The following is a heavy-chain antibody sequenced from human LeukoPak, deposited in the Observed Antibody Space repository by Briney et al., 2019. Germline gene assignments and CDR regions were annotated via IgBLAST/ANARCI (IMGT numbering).Heavy chain of an antibody. J-gene: IGHJ3*02. V-gene: IGHV4-59*01. CDR3: ARGGAGFDAFDI. CDR2: IYYSGST. CDR1: GGSISSYY. Sequence: SETLSLTCTVSGGSISSYYWSWIRQPPGKGLGWIGYIYYSGSTNYNPSLKSRVTISVDTSKNQFSLKLSSVTAADTAVYYCARGGAGFDAFDIWGQGTMVTVSS. D-gene: IGHD2-15*01.